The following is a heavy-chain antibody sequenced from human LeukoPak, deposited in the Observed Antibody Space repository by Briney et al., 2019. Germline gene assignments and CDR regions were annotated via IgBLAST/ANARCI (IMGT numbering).Heavy chain of an antibody. J-gene: IGHJ4*02. D-gene: IGHD4-17*01. V-gene: IGHV3-30*02. Sequence: GGSLRLSCAASTFTFSNYDMHWVRQAPGKGLEWVAFIRYDGGGDKYYADSAKGRFTISRDNSKNTLYLQMNSLRAEDTAVYYCARTRGDTDYYFDYWGQGTLVTVSS. CDR1: TFTFSNYD. CDR2: IRYDGGGDK. CDR3: ARTRGDTDYYFDY.